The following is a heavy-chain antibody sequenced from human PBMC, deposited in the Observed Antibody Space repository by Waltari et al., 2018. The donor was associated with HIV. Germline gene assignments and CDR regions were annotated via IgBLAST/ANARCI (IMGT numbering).Heavy chain of an antibody. CDR1: GGSISGSSYY. CDR2: IYYSGST. J-gene: IGHJ4*02. Sequence: QLQLQESGPGLVKPSETLSLTCTVPGGSISGSSYYWGWIRSPPGKGLEWIGNIYYSGSTYYNPSLKSRVTISVDTSKNQFSLKLSSVTAADTAVYYCARRGYCSSISCYRPRYFDYWGQGTLVTVSS. D-gene: IGHD2-2*01. CDR3: ARRGYCSSISCYRPRYFDY. V-gene: IGHV4-39*01.